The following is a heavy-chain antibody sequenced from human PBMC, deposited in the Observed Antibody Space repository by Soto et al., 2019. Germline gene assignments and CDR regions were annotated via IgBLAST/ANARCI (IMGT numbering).Heavy chain of an antibody. CDR3: ARDRLVDSSSWYSYYYYGMDV. V-gene: IGHV3-21*01. CDR2: ISSSSSYI. CDR1: GFTFSSYS. J-gene: IGHJ6*02. D-gene: IGHD6-13*01. Sequence: GGSLRLSCAASGFTFSSYSMNWVRQAPGKGLEWVSSISSSSSYIYYADSVKGRFTISRDNAKNSLYLQMNSLRAEDTAVYYCARDRLVDSSSWYSYYYYGMDVWGQGTTVTVSS.